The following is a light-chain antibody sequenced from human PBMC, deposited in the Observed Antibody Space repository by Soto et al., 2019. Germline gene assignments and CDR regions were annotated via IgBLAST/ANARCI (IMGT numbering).Light chain of an antibody. V-gene: IGLV2-14*03. J-gene: IGLJ2*01. CDR2: EVT. CDR1: SSDVGYYNY. CDR3: SAWDDSLSGPV. Sequence: QSALTQPASVSGSRGQSITISCTGTSSDVGYYNYVSWYQQYPGKGPKLIIFEVTNRPSGISNRFSGSKSGNTASLTISGLQAEDEADYYCSAWDDSLSGPVFGGGTKLTVL.